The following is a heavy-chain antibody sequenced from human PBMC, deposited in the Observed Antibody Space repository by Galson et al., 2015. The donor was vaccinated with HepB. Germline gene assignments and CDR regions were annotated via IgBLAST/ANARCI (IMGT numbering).Heavy chain of an antibody. J-gene: IGHJ3*02. CDR1: GYSFTAYG. D-gene: IGHD3-22*01. CDR3: ARGGHSSAPQAAFEI. V-gene: IGHV1-18*01. Sequence: QSGAEVKKPGASVKVSCKATGYSFTAYGVIWVRQAPGQGLEWMGWISAYNGKTNYAQKFQGRVTMTTDTSTSTAYMEVRSLRTDDTALYYCARGGHSSAPQAAFEIWGQGTMVTVSS. CDR2: ISAYNGKT.